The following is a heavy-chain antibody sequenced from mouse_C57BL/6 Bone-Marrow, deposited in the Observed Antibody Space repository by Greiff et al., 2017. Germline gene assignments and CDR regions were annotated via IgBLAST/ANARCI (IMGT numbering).Heavy chain of an antibody. CDR1: GYTFTSYW. D-gene: IGHD2-1*01. CDR3: ARRKTTGLQGMDY. Sequence: VQLQQPGAELVKPGASVKMSCKASGYTFTSYWITWVKQRHGQGLEWIGDIYPGSGSTNYNEKFKSKATLTVDTSSSTAYMQVSSLTSEASAVYYCARRKTTGLQGMDYWGQGTSVTVSS. V-gene: IGHV1-55*01. J-gene: IGHJ4*01. CDR2: IYPGSGST.